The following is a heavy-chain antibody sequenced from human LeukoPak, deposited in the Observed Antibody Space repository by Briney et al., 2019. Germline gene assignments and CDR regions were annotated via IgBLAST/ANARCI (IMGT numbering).Heavy chain of an antibody. V-gene: IGHV4-4*07. CDR3: ARSSDSSGYYGGGIIDY. CDR1: GGSISIYY. Sequence: SETLSLTCTVSGGSISIYYWNWIRQPAGKGLEWIGRIYTNENTFFNPSLKSRVTMSVDTSKNQFSLQLTSVTAADAAVYYCARSSDSSGYYGGGIIDYWGQGTLVTVSS. D-gene: IGHD6-19*01. CDR2: IYTNENT. J-gene: IGHJ4*02.